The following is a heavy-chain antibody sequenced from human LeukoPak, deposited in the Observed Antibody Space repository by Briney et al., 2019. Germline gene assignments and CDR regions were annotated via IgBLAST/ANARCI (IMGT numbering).Heavy chain of an antibody. J-gene: IGHJ4*02. CDR3: ARGGRR. CDR2: ITSTRTSI. CDR1: GFTFSDYS. D-gene: IGHD6-25*01. Sequence: PGGSLRLSCAASGFTFSDYSMNWVRQAPGKGLEWVSSITSTRTSIYYADSLKGRFTISRDNAENSLYLQMNSLRVEDTAVYYCARGGRRWGQGTLVTVSS. V-gene: IGHV3-21*01.